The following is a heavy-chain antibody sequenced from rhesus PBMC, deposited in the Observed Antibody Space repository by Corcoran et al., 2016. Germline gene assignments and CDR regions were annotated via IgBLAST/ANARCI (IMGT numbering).Heavy chain of an antibody. D-gene: IGHD2-33*01. CDR1: GFSLITRGMA. Sequence: QVTLKESGPALVKPTQTLTLTCPFSGFSLITRGMAVGWLRPPPGNALEWLALISWDDDELYSASVKSRLTISMDTSKNQVVLRMTNMDPRDTATDYCARESPTDSYCEYWGQGVLVTVSS. J-gene: IGHJ4*01. V-gene: IGHV2-152*01. CDR3: ARESPTDSYCEY. CDR2: ISWDDDE.